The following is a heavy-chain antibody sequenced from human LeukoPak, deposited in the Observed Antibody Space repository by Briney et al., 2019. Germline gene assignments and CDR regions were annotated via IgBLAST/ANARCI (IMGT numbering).Heavy chain of an antibody. V-gene: IGHV1-46*01. Sequence: ASVKVSCKASGYTFTSYYMHWVRQAPGQGLEWMGIINPSGGSTSYAQTFQGRVTMTRDTSTSTVYMELSSLRSENTAVYYCARENDFWSGYYRKPFYFDYWGQGTLVTVSS. D-gene: IGHD3-3*01. J-gene: IGHJ4*02. CDR2: INPSGGST. CDR1: GYTFTSYY. CDR3: ARENDFWSGYYRKPFYFDY.